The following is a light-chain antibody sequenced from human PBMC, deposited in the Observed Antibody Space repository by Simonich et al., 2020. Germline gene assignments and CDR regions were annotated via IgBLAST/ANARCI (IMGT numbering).Light chain of an antibody. Sequence: DIVMTQSPDSLAVSLCERATINGKSSQSVLYNSNNKNYLAWYQQKPGQPPKRLIYWASTLESGVPARVSGSGSGTDFTLTISSLQAEDVAVYYCQQYYSTPFTFGPGTKVDIK. CDR3: QQYYSTPFT. V-gene: IGKV4-1*01. CDR1: QSVLYNSNNKNY. J-gene: IGKJ3*01. CDR2: WAS.